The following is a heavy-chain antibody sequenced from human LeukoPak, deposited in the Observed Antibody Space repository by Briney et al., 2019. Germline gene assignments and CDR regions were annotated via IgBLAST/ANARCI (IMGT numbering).Heavy chain of an antibody. J-gene: IGHJ4*02. D-gene: IGHD3-10*01. Sequence: SETLSLTCTVSGGSISSYYWSWIRQPPGKGLEWIGYIYYSGSTSYNPSLKSRVTISVDTSKNQFSLRLSSVTAADTAIYYCARTSVVRGVIRRYFDYWGQGTLVTVSS. CDR3: ARTSVVRGVIRRYFDY. CDR1: GGSISSYY. V-gene: IGHV4-59*13. CDR2: IYYSGST.